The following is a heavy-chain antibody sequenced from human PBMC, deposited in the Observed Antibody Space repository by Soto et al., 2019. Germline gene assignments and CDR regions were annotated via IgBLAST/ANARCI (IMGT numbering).Heavy chain of an antibody. D-gene: IGHD6-13*01. V-gene: IGHV3-33*01. J-gene: IGHJ6*02. CDR1: GFTFSSYG. CDR2: IWYDGSNK. CDR3: ARDDEQLGLYYYGMDV. Sequence: HPGGSLRLSCAASGFTFSSYGMHWVRQAPGKGLEWVAVIWYDGSNKYYADSVKGRFTISRDNSKNTLYLQMNSLRAEDTAVYYCARDDEQLGLYYYGMDVWGQGTTVTVSS.